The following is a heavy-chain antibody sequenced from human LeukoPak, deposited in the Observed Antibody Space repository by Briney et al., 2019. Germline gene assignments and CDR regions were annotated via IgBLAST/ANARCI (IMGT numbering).Heavy chain of an antibody. CDR2: ISGSGGST. V-gene: IGHV3-23*01. Sequence: GGSLRLSCAASGFTFSSYVMSWVRQAPGKGLEWVSAISGSGGSTYYADSVKGRFTISRDNSKNTLYLQMNSLRAEDTAVYYCAKDRNSYGYGDAFDIWGQGTMVTVSS. CDR1: GFTFSSYV. D-gene: IGHD5-18*01. J-gene: IGHJ3*02. CDR3: AKDRNSYGYGDAFDI.